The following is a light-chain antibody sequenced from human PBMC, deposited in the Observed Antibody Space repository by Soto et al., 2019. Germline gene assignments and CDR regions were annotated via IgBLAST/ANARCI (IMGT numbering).Light chain of an antibody. CDR3: SSYTSRSTLV. J-gene: IGLJ1*01. Sequence: QSVLTQPASVSGSPGQSITISCTGTSSDVGGYNYVSWYQQHPGKAPKLMIYEVTNRPSGVSNRFSGSKSGNTASLTISGLRAEDEADYYCSSYTSRSTLVFATGTKVTVL. CDR1: SSDVGGYNY. CDR2: EVT. V-gene: IGLV2-14*01.